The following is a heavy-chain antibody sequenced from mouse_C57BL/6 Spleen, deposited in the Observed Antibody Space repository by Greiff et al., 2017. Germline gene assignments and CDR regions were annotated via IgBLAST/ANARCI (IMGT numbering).Heavy chain of an antibody. CDR2: ISYDGSN. J-gene: IGHJ1*03. Sequence: EVKLMESGPGLVKPSQSLSLTCSVTGYSITSGYYWNWIRQFPGNKLEWMGYISYDGSNNYNPSLKNRISITRDTSKNQFFLKLNSVTTEDTATYYCARHYGNYWYFDVWGTGTTVTVSS. V-gene: IGHV3-6*01. CDR3: ARHYGNYWYFDV. D-gene: IGHD2-1*01. CDR1: GYSITSGYY.